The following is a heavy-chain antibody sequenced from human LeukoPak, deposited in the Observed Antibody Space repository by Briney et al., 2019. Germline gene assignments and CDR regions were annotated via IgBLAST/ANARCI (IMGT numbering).Heavy chain of an antibody. Sequence: GGSMRLSCAASGFTFSSYWMHWVRQAPGKGPVWVARTNRDGSSTAYADSVKGRFTISKDNAKNTLYLLMNSLRAEDTAVYYCARDSVEWYIFDYWGQGTLVTVSS. CDR3: ARDSVEWYIFDY. D-gene: IGHD3-3*01. CDR2: TNRDGSST. V-gene: IGHV3-74*01. J-gene: IGHJ4*02. CDR1: GFTFSSYW.